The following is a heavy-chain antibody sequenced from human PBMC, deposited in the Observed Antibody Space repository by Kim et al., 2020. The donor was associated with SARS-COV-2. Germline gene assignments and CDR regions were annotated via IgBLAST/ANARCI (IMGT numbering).Heavy chain of an antibody. D-gene: IGHD6-19*01. V-gene: IGHV4-59*01. CDR3: ARDRGWYYY. Sequence: GSPNYTPSPRGRVTIAVATSKNQCSLKLSSVTAADTAVYYCARDRGWYYYWGQGTLVTVSS. J-gene: IGHJ4*02. CDR2: GSP.